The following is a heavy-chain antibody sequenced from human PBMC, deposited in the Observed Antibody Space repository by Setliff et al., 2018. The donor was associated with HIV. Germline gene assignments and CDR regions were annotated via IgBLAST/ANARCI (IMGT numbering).Heavy chain of an antibody. CDR3: AKDDPLFEY. CDR2: INGFGAST. J-gene: IGHJ4*02. Sequence: PSETLSLTCGVYNGSFSPYSWSWVRQSPGKGLEWIGEINGFGASTYYTDSVKGRFTISRDNSKNTLYLQMDSLRDEDMAVYYCAKDDPLFEYWGQGALVTVSS. V-gene: IGHV3-23*01. CDR1: NGSFSPYS.